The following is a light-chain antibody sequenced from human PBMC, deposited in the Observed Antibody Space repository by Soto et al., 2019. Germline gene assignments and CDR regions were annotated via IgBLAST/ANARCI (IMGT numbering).Light chain of an antibody. V-gene: IGLV2-14*03. J-gene: IGLJ2*01. CDR3: TSWTTSTTMI. Sequence: QSALTQPASMSGSPVQSITISCTGTSSVIGSYNFVSWYQQHPGKAPKLMLYDVNIRPSGVSNRFSGSKSGNTASLTISGLQAEDEADYYCTSWTTSTTMIFGGGTKVTVL. CDR1: SSVIGSYNF. CDR2: DVN.